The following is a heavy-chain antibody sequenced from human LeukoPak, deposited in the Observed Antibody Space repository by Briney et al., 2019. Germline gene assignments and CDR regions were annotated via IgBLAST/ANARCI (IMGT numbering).Heavy chain of an antibody. Sequence: PGRSLRLSCAASGFTFSSYWMSWVRQAPGKGLEWVANIKEDGSEKYYVDSVKGRFTISRDSAKNTLYLQMNSLRAEDTAVYYCAREGWFGELLSHPFDSWGQGTLVTVSS. CDR3: AREGWFGELLSHPFDS. D-gene: IGHD3-10*01. CDR1: GFTFSSYW. CDR2: IKEDGSEK. J-gene: IGHJ4*02. V-gene: IGHV3-7*01.